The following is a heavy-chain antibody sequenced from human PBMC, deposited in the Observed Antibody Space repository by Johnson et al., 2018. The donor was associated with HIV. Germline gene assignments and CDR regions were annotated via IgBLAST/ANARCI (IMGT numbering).Heavy chain of an antibody. Sequence: EVQLVESGGGVVQPGRSLRLSCAASGFTFSTYGIHWVRQAPGKGLVWVSRINSDGSIISYADSVKGRLTISRDNAKNTLFLQVNSLRAEDTAVYYCARDRGGPVRDDAFDIWGQGTMVTVSS. V-gene: IGHV3-74*01. CDR1: GFTFSTYG. CDR2: INSDGSII. J-gene: IGHJ3*02. D-gene: IGHD3-10*01. CDR3: ARDRGGPVRDDAFDI.